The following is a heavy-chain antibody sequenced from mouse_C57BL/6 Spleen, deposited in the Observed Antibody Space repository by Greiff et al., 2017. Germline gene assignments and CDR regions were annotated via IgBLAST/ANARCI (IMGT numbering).Heavy chain of an antibody. CDR1: GFTFSSYG. Sequence: VQLKESGGDLVKPGGSLKLSCAASGFTFSSYGMSWVRQTPDKRLEWVATISSGGSYTYYPDSVKGRFTISRDNAKNTLYLQMSSLKSEDTAMYYCARLERYYAMDYWGQGTSVTVSS. CDR2: ISSGGSYT. CDR3: ARLERYYAMDY. J-gene: IGHJ4*01. V-gene: IGHV5-6*01.